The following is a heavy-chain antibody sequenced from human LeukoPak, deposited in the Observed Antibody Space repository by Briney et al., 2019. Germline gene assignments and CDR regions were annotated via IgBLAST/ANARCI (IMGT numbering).Heavy chain of an antibody. Sequence: GGSLRLSCAASGFTFSTYAMSWVRQAPGNGLEWVSAISGSGGSTYYADSVKGRFTISRDNSKNTLSLQMNSLRAEDTAVFYCARSIYASGSYYAFDIWGQGTMVTVSS. CDR1: GFTFSTYA. D-gene: IGHD3-10*01. V-gene: IGHV3-23*01. CDR2: ISGSGGST. J-gene: IGHJ3*02. CDR3: ARSIYASGSYYAFDI.